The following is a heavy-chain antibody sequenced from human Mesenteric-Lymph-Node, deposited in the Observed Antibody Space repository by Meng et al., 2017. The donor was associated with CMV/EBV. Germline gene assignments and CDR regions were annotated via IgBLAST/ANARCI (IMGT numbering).Heavy chain of an antibody. CDR1: GVTFENLW. CDR3: ARDLDFLSGIYY. D-gene: IGHD3-3*01. CDR2: ISGVGYTT. Sequence: GESLKISCVASGVTFENLWMTWVRQAPGKGLEWVSAISGVGYTTYYADSVKGRFAISRDSSKNTLYLQMNSLRAEDTAVYYCARDLDFLSGIYYWGQGTLVTVSS. V-gene: IGHV3-23*01. J-gene: IGHJ4*02.